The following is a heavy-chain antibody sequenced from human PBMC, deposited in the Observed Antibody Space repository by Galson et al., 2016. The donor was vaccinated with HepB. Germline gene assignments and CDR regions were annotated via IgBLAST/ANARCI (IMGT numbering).Heavy chain of an antibody. CDR3: AREAKPYGDIDS. CDR1: GYTFSGFY. Sequence: SVKVSCKASGYTFSGFYIHWVRPAPGQGLEWMGWISPNSGVTTYAQKSQGRVTMNRDTSISTVYMELSSLRSDDTAMYYCAREAKPYGDIDSWGQGTLVTVSS. V-gene: IGHV1-2*02. D-gene: IGHD4-17*01. CDR2: ISPNSGVT. J-gene: IGHJ4*02.